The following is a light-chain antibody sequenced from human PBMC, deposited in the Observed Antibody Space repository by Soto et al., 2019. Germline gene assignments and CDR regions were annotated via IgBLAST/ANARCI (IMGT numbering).Light chain of an antibody. CDR3: QQYYVSPPT. J-gene: IGKJ1*01. Sequence: DITMTQSPDSLAVSLGERATLNCKSSQSVLHTSNNKNYLAWYQQKPGQSPKLLIYWASTRESGVPDRFSGSGSGTDFTLSISGLQAEDVAVYYCQQYYVSPPTFGQGTKVEIK. CDR1: QSVLHTSNNKNY. CDR2: WAS. V-gene: IGKV4-1*01.